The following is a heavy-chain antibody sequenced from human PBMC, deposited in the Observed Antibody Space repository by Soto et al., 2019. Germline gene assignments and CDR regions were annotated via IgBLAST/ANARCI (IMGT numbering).Heavy chain of an antibody. J-gene: IGHJ6*02. CDR1: GYTFTSYG. Sequence: ASVKVSCTACGYTFTSYGISWVRQAPGQGLEWMGWISAYNGNTNCAQKLQGRVTMTTDTSTSTAYMELRSLRSDDTAVYYCARCPPGADFWSGYYKGWDYYYYYGMDVWGQGTTVTVSS. V-gene: IGHV1-18*01. CDR2: ISAYNGNT. CDR3: ARCPPGADFWSGYYKGWDYYYYYGMDV. D-gene: IGHD3-3*01.